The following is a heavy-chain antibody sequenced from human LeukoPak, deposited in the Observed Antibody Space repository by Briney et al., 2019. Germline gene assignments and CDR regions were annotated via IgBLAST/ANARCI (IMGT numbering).Heavy chain of an antibody. CDR2: ISGSGGST. CDR1: GFTFSSYA. J-gene: IGHJ5*02. CDR3: ATTPSIVTFDP. Sequence: GGSLRLSCAASGFTFSSYAMSWVRQAPGKGLESVAAISGSGGSTYYADSVKGRFTISRDNSKNTLYLQMNSLRAEDTAVYYCATTPSIVTFDPWGQRTLLTVSS. D-gene: IGHD1-26*01. V-gene: IGHV3-23*01.